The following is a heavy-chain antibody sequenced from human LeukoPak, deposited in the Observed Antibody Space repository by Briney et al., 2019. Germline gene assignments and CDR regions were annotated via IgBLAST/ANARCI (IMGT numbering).Heavy chain of an antibody. CDR2: INHSGST. V-gene: IGHV4-34*01. CDR1: GGSFSGYY. D-gene: IGHD3-10*01. J-gene: IGHJ4*02. CDR3: ARDRYGSGSYYGYYFDC. Sequence: SETLSLTCAVYGGSFSGYYWSWIRQPPGKGLEWIGEINHSGSTNYNPSLKSRVTISVDTSKNQFSLKLSSVTAADTAVYYCARDRYGSGSYYGYYFDCWGQGTLVTVSS.